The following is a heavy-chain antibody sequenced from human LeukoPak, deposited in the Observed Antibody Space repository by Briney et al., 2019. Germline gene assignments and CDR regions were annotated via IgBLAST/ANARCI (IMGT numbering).Heavy chain of an antibody. CDR1: GGTFSSSA. CDR2: IIPILGIA. J-gene: IGHJ4*02. D-gene: IGHD3-10*01. V-gene: IGHV1-69*04. CDR3: ARDMVRGVIITKLDY. Sequence: ASVKVSCKASGGTFSSSAISWVRQAPGQGLEWMGRIIPILGIANYAQKFQGRVTITADKSTSTAYMELSSLRSEDTAVYYCARDMVRGVIITKLDYWGQGTLVTVSS.